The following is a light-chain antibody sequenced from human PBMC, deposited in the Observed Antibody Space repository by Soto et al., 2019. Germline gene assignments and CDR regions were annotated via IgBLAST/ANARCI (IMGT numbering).Light chain of an antibody. Sequence: EILMTQSPSTLSASAGEKATISCRASQSVSSFLAWYEQKPGQAPRLLIYGASSRYTGIPARFSGSGSGTEFNLTISSLQSEDFEVYFCQQYDDWLRLTSGGGTKVDI. CDR1: QSVSSF. CDR2: GAS. J-gene: IGKJ4*01. V-gene: IGKV3D-15*01. CDR3: QQYDDWLRLT.